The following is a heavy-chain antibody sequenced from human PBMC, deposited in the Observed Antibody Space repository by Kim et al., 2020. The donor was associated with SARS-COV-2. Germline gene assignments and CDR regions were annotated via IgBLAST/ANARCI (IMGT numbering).Heavy chain of an antibody. V-gene: IGHV3-64*01. D-gene: IGHD3-16*01. Sequence: GGSLRLSCAASGFTFNIFFMHWVRQAPGKGLEYVSFISNNGGDTNYANSVKGRFTISRDNSRSTLFLQMGDLRADDMAVYYCARERGGYYFDYWGQGTL. CDR1: GFTFNIFF. CDR2: ISNNGGDT. CDR3: ARERGGYYFDY. J-gene: IGHJ4*02.